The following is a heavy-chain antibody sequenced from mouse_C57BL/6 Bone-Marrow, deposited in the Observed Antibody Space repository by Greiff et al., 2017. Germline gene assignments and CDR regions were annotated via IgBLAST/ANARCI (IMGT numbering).Heavy chain of an antibody. J-gene: IGHJ3*01. CDR3: ARSCDSSGYVAWFAY. CDR1: GYTFTSYW. CDR2: IDPNSGGT. V-gene: IGHV1-72*01. D-gene: IGHD3-2*02. Sequence: QVQLQQSGAELVKPGASVKLSCKASGYTFTSYWMHWVKQRPGRGLEWIGRIDPNSGGTKYNEKFKSKATLTVDKPSSTAYMQLSSLTSEDSAVYYCARSCDSSGYVAWFAYWGQGTLVTVSA.